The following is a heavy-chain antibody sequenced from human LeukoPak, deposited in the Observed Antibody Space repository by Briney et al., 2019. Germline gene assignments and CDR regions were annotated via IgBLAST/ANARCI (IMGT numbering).Heavy chain of an antibody. CDR3: AKASSRYYYDSSGLVYYYGMDV. V-gene: IGHV3-74*01. CDR2: INSDGSST. J-gene: IGHJ6*02. D-gene: IGHD3-22*01. CDR1: GFTFSSYW. Sequence: GGSLRLSCAASGFTFSSYWIHWVRQAPGKGLVWVSRINSDGSSTSYADSVKGRFTISRDNAKNSLYLQMNSLRAEDTALYYCAKASSRYYYDSSGLVYYYGMDVWGQGTTVTVSS.